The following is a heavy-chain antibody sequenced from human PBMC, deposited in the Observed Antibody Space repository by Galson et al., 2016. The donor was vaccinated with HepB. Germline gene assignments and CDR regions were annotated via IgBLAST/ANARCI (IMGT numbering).Heavy chain of an antibody. V-gene: IGHV3-33*06. D-gene: IGHD1-1*01. CDR1: GFIFTNYG. J-gene: IGHJ6*02. Sequence: SLRLSCAASGFIFTNYGMHWVRQAPGKRLEWVAVIWYDGKKKYYGDSVKGLFSISRDNSKNAVYLQMNSLRGEDTAVYYCAKDDNWIDAYYYYGMDFWGQGTTVTVSS. CDR2: IWYDGKKK. CDR3: AKDDNWIDAYYYYGMDF.